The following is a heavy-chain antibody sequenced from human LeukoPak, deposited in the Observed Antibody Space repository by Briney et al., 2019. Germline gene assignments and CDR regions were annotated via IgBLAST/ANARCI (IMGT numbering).Heavy chain of an antibody. J-gene: IGHJ3*01. V-gene: IGHV3-7*04. CDR1: GFTFSNYW. CDR3: ARGDFWSGDYTDAFDV. Sequence: GXSLRLSCAASGFTFSNYWMSWVRQAPGKGLEWVANIKPDGSEKYYVDSVKGRFSISRDNVRNALYLQMNSLRAGDTALYYCARGDFWSGDYTDAFDVWGQGTMVTVSS. D-gene: IGHD3-3*01. CDR2: IKPDGSEK.